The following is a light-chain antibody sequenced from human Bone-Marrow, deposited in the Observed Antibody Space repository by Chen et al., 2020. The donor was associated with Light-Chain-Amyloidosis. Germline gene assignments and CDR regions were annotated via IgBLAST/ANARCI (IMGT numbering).Light chain of an antibody. V-gene: IGLV2-14*01. J-gene: IGLJ1*01. Sequence: QSALTHPASVSGSPGHSITISCTGTSSDVGGDNHVSWYQQHTEKAPKLMIYEVTNRPSWVPDRFSGSKSDNTASLTISGLQTEDEADYFCSSYTITNTLVFGSGTRVTVL. CDR3: SSYTITNTLV. CDR1: SSDVGGDNH. CDR2: EVT.